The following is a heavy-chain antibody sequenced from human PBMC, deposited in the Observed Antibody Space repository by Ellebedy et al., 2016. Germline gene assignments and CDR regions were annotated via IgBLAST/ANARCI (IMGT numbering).Heavy chain of an antibody. CDR3: ARAGYYSTPLDY. CDR2: IGTAGDT. V-gene: IGHV3-13*01. J-gene: IGHJ4*02. CDR1: GFTFSSYD. Sequence: GESLKISCAASGFTFSSYDMHWVRQATGKGLEWVSAIGTAGDTYYPGSVKGRFTISRENAKNSLYLQMNSLIAEDMAVYYCARAGYYSTPLDYWGQGTLVTVSS. D-gene: IGHD6-13*01.